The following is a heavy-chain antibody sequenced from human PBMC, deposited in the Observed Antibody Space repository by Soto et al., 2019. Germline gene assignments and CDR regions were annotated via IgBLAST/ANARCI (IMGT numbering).Heavy chain of an antibody. J-gene: IGHJ4*02. CDR2: ISAYNGNT. D-gene: IGHD6-13*01. CDR1: GYTFTSYG. V-gene: IGHV1-18*04. Sequence: QVQLVQSGAEVKKRGASVKVSCKASGYTFTSYGISWVRQAPGQGLEWMGWISAYNGNTNYAQKLQGRVTMTTDTSTSTAYMELRSLSSDDTAVYYCARGLAAAGTGVTLYYFDYWGQGTLVTVSS. CDR3: ARGLAAAGTGVTLYYFDY.